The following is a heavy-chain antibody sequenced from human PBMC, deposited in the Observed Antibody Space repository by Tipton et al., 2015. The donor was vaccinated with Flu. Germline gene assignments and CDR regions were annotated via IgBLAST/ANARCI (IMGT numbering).Heavy chain of an antibody. CDR1: GFTVTTNH. V-gene: IGHV3-53*01. Sequence: GSLRLSCAASGFTVTTNHMSWVRQAPGKGLEWVSLIYSGGSTYYADSVKGRFSISRDNSKNTLYLQMSSLSAEDTAVYYCARDPSRRVYSGYDPGMDVWGQGTTVTVSS. D-gene: IGHD5-12*01. CDR2: IYSGGST. CDR3: ARDPSRRVYSGYDPGMDV. J-gene: IGHJ6*02.